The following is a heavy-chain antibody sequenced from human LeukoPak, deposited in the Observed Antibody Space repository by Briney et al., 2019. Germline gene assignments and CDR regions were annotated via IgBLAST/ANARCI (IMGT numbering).Heavy chain of an antibody. CDR3: ARDSARGYSYGYNAFDI. D-gene: IGHD5-18*01. Sequence: ASVTVSCKASGYTFSNYGIGWVRQAPRQGLEWMGWITAGNGNTNYAQKVQGRVTMTTDTSTSTAYMELRSLRSDDTAVYFCARDSARGYSYGYNAFDIWGQGTMVTVSS. J-gene: IGHJ3*02. CDR2: ITAGNGNT. CDR1: GYTFSNYG. V-gene: IGHV1-18*01.